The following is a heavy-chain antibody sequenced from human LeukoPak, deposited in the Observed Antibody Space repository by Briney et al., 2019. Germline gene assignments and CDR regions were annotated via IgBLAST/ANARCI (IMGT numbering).Heavy chain of an antibody. Sequence: GGSLRLSCEASRFTLSSNYMSWDRQAPGKGLEWVSVIYSGGNTYYADSVRGRFTISRDNSKNTLYLQMNSLRAEDTAVYYCATDSHVDTPMVTWDYWGQGTLVTVSS. CDR3: ATDSHVDTPMVTWDY. V-gene: IGHV3-66*01. J-gene: IGHJ4*02. D-gene: IGHD5-18*01. CDR1: RFTLSSNY. CDR2: IYSGGNT.